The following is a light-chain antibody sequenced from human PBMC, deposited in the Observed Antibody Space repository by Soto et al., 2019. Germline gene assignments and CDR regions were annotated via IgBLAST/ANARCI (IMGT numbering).Light chain of an antibody. J-gene: IGKJ4*01. CDR3: QQSRNWPLT. Sequence: EIVLTQSPATLSLSPGERATLSCRASQSVSSYLAWYQQKPGQAPRLLIYDASNRATGIPARFSGSGSGTDLTLPISSLEPEDLAVYYCQQSRNWPLTFGGGTKVEIK. CDR2: DAS. V-gene: IGKV3-11*01. CDR1: QSVSSY.